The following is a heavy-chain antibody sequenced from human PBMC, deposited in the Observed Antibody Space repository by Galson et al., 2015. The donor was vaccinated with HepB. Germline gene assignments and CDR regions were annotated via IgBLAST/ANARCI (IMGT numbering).Heavy chain of an antibody. V-gene: IGHV3-7*01. CDR3: ARDPYTGSYGAFDI. CDR2: IKRDGADT. J-gene: IGHJ3*02. CDR1: GFTFSSYC. D-gene: IGHD3-16*01. Sequence: SLRLSCAASGFTFSSYCMTWVRQAPGKGLEWVANIKRDGADTQYLGSVKGRFTISRDNAKNSLYLQMDSLRVEDTALYFCARDPYTGSYGAFDIWGQGTMVTVSS.